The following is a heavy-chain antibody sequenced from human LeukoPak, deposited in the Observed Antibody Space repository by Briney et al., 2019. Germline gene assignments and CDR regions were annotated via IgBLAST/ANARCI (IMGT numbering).Heavy chain of an antibody. J-gene: IGHJ5*02. Sequence: ASVKVSCKASGYTFTSYHMHWVRQAPGQGLEWMGIINPSGGSTNYAQRFRGRVTMTRDMSTGTVYMELSSLTSEDTAVYYCAREAITICGLVRTQTAKGPHRFDPWGQGTLVTVSS. CDR1: GYTFTSYH. V-gene: IGHV1-46*01. D-gene: IGHD3-3*01. CDR3: AREAITICGLVRTQTAKGPHRFDP. CDR2: INPSGGST.